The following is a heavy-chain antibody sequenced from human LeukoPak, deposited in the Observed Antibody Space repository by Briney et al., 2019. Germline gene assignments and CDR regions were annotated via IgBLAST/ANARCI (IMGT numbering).Heavy chain of an antibody. J-gene: IGHJ4*02. CDR2: ISSSGSTI. D-gene: IGHD5-18*01. CDR1: GFTFSDYY. V-gene: IGHV3-11*01. Sequence: PGGSLRLSCAASGFTFSDYYMSWIRQAPGKGLEWVSYISSSGSTIYYADSVKGRFTISRDNAKNSLYLQMNSLRAEDTAVYYCARDRVFAQLWPNTGYVDYWGQGTLVTVSS. CDR3: ARDRVFAQLWPNTGYVDY.